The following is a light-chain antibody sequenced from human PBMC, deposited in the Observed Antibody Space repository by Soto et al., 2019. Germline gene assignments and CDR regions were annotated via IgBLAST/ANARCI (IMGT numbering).Light chain of an antibody. CDR3: QQYNNWHPLT. J-gene: IGKJ4*01. Sequence: EIVMTQSPATLSVSPGERATLSCRASQTVNSNLAWYQKKPGQAPSLLIYGASTRAHGIPARFSGSGSGTEFTLTISSLQSEDFAVYYCQQYNNWHPLTFGGGTKVDIK. V-gene: IGKV3D-15*01. CDR1: QTVNSN. CDR2: GAS.